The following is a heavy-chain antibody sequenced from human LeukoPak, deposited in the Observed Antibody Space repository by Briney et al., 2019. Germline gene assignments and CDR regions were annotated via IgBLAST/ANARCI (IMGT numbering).Heavy chain of an antibody. CDR3: AGRFLEWSPSYYYYYYMDV. D-gene: IGHD3-3*01. CDR1: GFTFSSYA. V-gene: IGHV3-23*01. J-gene: IGHJ6*03. CDR2: ISGSGGST. Sequence: GGSLRLSCAASGFTFSSYAMSWVRQAPGKGLEWVSAISGSGGSTYYADSVKGRFTISRDNSKNTLYLQMNSLRAEDTAVYYCAGRFLEWSPSYYYYYYMDVWGKGTTVTVYS.